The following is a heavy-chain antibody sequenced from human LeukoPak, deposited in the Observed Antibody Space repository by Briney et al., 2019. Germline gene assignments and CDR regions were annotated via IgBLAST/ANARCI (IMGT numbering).Heavy chain of an antibody. CDR1: GFTFSSYW. J-gene: IGHJ4*02. D-gene: IGHD6-6*01. CDR3: APTTSSSVFDY. CDR2: INSDGSST. V-gene: IGHV3-74*01. Sequence: GGSLRLSCAASGFTFSSYWMHWVRQAPGEGLVWVSRINSDGSSTSYSDSVKGRFTISRDNAKNTLYLQMNSLRAEDTAVYYCAPTTSSSVFDYWGQGTLVTVSS.